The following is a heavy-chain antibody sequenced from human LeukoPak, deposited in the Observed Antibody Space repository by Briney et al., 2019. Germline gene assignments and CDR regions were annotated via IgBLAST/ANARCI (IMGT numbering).Heavy chain of an antibody. CDR2: ISGGSTTI. J-gene: IGHJ4*02. V-gene: IGHV3-11*01. CDR1: GFTVSSNY. CDR3: ARGSRTMSIGWPLFES. D-gene: IGHD6-19*01. Sequence: GGSLRLSCAVSGFTVSSNYMSWVRQAPGKGLEWISYISGGSTTIYYADSVKGRFTISRDNAKNSLYLQMNSLRADDTAVYYCARGSRTMSIGWPLFESWGQGTLVTVSS.